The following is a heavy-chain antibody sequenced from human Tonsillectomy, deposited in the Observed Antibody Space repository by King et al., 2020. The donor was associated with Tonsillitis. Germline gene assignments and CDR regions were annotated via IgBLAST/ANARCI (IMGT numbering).Heavy chain of an antibody. D-gene: IGHD6-6*01. J-gene: IGHJ6*02. Sequence: VQLVESGGGLIQPGASLRLSCAASWFTVSSNYMRWVRQAPGKGLGWVSIIYSGGGTNYADSVKGRFTISRDNSKNTLYLQMNSLRAEDTAVYYCARDHSSSRGYGMDVWGQGTTVTVSS. CDR3: ARDHSSSRGYGMDV. CDR2: IYSGGGT. CDR1: WFTVSSNY. V-gene: IGHV3-53*01.